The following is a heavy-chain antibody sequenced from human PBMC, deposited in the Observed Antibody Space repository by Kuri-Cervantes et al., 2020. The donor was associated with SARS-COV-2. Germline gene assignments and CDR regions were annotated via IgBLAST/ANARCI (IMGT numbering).Heavy chain of an antibody. CDR3: ARAATGGSGLSDLYYYYGMDV. J-gene: IGHJ6*02. CDR2: IHYSGST. Sequence: SETLSLTCTVSGGSISSYYWSWIRQPPGKGLEWIGSIHYSGSTYSNPSLKSRVTIPVDTSKNQFSLKLSSVTAADTAVYYCARAATGGSGLSDLYYYYGMDVWGQGTTVTVSS. D-gene: IGHD6-19*01. CDR1: GGSISSYY. V-gene: IGHV4-59*12.